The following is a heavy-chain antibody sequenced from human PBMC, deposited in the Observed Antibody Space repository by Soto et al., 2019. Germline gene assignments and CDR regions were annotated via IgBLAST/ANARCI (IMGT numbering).Heavy chain of an antibody. CDR3: ARAFCTNGVCYYFFDY. V-gene: IGHV3-33*01. Sequence: GGSLRLSCAASGFTFGTYAMHWVRQAPGKGLEWVAVIYYDGSNSYYGDAVKGRFTISRDNSKSTLYLQMSSLAAEDTDVYYCARAFCTNGVCYYFFDYWGHGTLVTVSS. CDR1: GFTFGTYA. D-gene: IGHD2-8*01. J-gene: IGHJ4*01. CDR2: IYYDGSNS.